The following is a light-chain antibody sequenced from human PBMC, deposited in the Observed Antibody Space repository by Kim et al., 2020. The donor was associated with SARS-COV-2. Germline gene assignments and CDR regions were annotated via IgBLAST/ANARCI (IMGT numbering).Light chain of an antibody. J-gene: IGKJ1*01. Sequence: ASVVDSVTITCRASQSISSYLNWYQQKPGKAPMLLIYAASSLQSGVPSRISGSGSGTDFTLTISSLQPEDFATYYCQQSYSTLGTFGQGTKVDIK. V-gene: IGKV1-39*01. CDR2: AAS. CDR1: QSISSY. CDR3: QQSYSTLGT.